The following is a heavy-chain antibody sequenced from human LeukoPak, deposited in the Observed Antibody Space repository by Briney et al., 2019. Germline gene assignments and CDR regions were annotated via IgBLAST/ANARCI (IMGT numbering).Heavy chain of an antibody. D-gene: IGHD1-26*01. CDR1: GGSVSSYY. CDR2: IYTSGST. V-gene: IGHV4-4*07. Sequence: PSETLSLTCTVSGGSVSSYYWSWIRQPAGKGLEWIGRIYTSGSTNYNPSLKGGVTMSVDTSKNQFSLKLNSVTAADTAVYYCARGSGSYYGAFDIWGQGTMVTVSS. CDR3: ARGSGSYYGAFDI. J-gene: IGHJ3*02.